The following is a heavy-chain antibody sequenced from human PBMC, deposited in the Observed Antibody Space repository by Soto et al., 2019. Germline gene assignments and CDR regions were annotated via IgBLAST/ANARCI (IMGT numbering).Heavy chain of an antibody. J-gene: IGHJ5*02. CDR2: IYYSGST. CDR3: ARLRRLYYWFDP. Sequence: QLQLQESGPGLVKPSETLSLTCTVSGGSISSSSYYWGWIRQPPGKGLEWIGSIYYSGSTYYNPSLKSRVTISVDTSKNQFSLKLSSVTAADTAVYYCARLRRLYYWFDPWGQGTLVTVSS. V-gene: IGHV4-39*01. D-gene: IGHD2-15*01. CDR1: GGSISSSSYY.